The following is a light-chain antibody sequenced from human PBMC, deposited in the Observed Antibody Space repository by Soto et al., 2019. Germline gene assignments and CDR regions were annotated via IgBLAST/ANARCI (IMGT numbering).Light chain of an antibody. CDR1: QSVSSSY. V-gene: IGKV3-20*01. Sequence: EIVLTQSPGTLSLSPGERATLSCRASQSVSSSYLAWYQQKPGQAPRLLIYDASSRATGIPDTLSGSGSATHLTLTLRPLEPEDLPLYYFQQYGRSTCTFGQGNTVPI. CDR3: QQYGRSTCT. J-gene: IGKJ1*01. CDR2: DAS.